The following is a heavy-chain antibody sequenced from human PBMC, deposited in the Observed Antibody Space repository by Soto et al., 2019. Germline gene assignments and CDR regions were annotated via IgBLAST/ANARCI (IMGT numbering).Heavy chain of an antibody. D-gene: IGHD3-16*02. CDR3: AKSGGIIVIPDY. J-gene: IGHJ4*02. Sequence: SETLSLTCFVSGGPISSRGDYWVWIRQSPGKGLEWIGNIYYNGNAYYNPSFKSRCTISVDTSKNQFSLTLRSVTAADTAVYYCAKSGGIIVIPDYWGQGTRVTVSS. CDR1: GGPISSRGDY. V-gene: IGHV4-39*01. CDR2: IYYNGNA.